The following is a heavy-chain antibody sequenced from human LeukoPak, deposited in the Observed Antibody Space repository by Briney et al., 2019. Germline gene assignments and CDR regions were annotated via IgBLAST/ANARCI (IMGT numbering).Heavy chain of an antibody. CDR3: ARVRFGELGVPDFDY. J-gene: IGHJ4*02. CDR2: ISYDGSNK. V-gene: IGHV3-30-3*01. D-gene: IGHD3-10*01. CDR1: GFTFSSYA. Sequence: PGGSLRLSCAASGFTFSSYAMHWVRQAPGKGLEWVAVISYDGSNKYYADSVKGRFTISRDNSKNTLYLQMNSLRAEDTAAYYCARVRFGELGVPDFDYWGQGTLVTVSS.